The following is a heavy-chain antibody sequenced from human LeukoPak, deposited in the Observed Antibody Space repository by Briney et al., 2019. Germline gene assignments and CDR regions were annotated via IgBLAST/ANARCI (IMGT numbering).Heavy chain of an antibody. CDR1: GGSISSYY. D-gene: IGHD3-16*01. CDR2: IYYSGST. J-gene: IGHJ5*02. CDR3: ARASALAGFGWFDP. Sequence: SETLSLTCTVSGGSISSYYWSWIRQPPGKGLEWIGYIYYSGSTNYNPSLKSRVTISVDTSKNQFSLKLSSVTAADTAVYYCARASALAGFGWFDPWGQGTLVTVSS. V-gene: IGHV4-59*01.